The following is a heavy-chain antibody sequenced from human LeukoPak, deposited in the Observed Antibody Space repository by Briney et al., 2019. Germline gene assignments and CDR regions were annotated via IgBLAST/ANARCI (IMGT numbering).Heavy chain of an antibody. CDR2: TNPNSGGT. V-gene: IGHV1-2*02. Sequence: ASVNVSCKASGYTFTGYYMHWVRQAPGQGLEGMGWTNPNSGGTNYAQKFQGRVTMTRDTSISTAYMELSRLRSDDTAVYYCASVGYCGGACYDNWLDPWGQGTLVTVSS. D-gene: IGHD2-21*02. CDR1: GYTFTGYY. J-gene: IGHJ5*02. CDR3: ASVGYCGGACYDNWLDP.